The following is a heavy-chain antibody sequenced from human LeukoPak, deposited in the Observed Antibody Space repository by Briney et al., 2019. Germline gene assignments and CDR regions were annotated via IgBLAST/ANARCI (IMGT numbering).Heavy chain of an antibody. Sequence: GESLKISCKGSGYSFTSYWIGWVRQMPGKGLEWMGIIYPGDTDTRYSPSLQGQVTISADKSISTAYLQWSSLKASDTAMYYCARHHSSSWYEHYYYYMDVWGKGTTVTVSS. J-gene: IGHJ6*03. CDR3: ARHHSSSWYEHYYYYMDV. CDR1: GYSFTSYW. CDR2: IYPGDTDT. D-gene: IGHD6-13*01. V-gene: IGHV5-51*01.